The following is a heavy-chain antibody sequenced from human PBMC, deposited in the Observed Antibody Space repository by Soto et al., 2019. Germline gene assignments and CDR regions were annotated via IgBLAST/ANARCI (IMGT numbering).Heavy chain of an antibody. V-gene: IGHV4-61*01. J-gene: IGHJ3*02. CDR3: ASYIPDYDFDI. CDR1: GGSVSRGSYY. D-gene: IGHD3-3*01. Sequence: QVQLQESGPGLVKPSETLSLTCTVSGGSVSRGSYYWSWIRQPPGKGLEWIGYIYYSGSTNYNPSLKSRVTISVDTSNNQFSLKLSSVTAADTAVYYSASYIPDYDFDIWGQGTMVTVSP. CDR2: IYYSGST.